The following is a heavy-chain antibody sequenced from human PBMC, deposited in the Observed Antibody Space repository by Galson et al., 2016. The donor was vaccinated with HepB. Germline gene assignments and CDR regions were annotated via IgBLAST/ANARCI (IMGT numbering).Heavy chain of an antibody. J-gene: IGHJ4*02. Sequence: TLSLTCTVSGVSIRTVGYYWSWIRQHPEKGLDWLGYIYYSGSTYYNPSLKTRLTISLDASKNQFTLRLTSVTAADTAVYFFARDIRGSSGPFDYWGQGSLVSVSS. V-gene: IGHV4-31*03. CDR1: GVSIRTVGYY. CDR2: IYYSGST. D-gene: IGHD3-22*01. CDR3: ARDIRGSSGPFDY.